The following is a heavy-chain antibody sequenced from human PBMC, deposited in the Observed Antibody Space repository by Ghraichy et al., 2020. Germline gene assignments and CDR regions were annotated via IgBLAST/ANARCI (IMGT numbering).Heavy chain of an antibody. CDR2: IDYSGST. CDR1: GGSISSNTYY. CDR3: ARHVPYSSSWYYYYYMDV. V-gene: IGHV4-39*01. Sequence: GSLRLSCTVFGGSISSNTYYWGWIRQPPGKELLWIGRIDYSGSTYYNPSLKSRVTISVDTSKKQFSLKLSSVTAADTAVYYCARHVPYSSSWYYYYYMDVWGKGTTVTVSS. J-gene: IGHJ6*03. D-gene: IGHD6-13*01.